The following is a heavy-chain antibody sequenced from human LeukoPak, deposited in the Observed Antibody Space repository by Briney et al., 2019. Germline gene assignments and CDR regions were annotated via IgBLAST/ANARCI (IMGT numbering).Heavy chain of an antibody. V-gene: IGHV4-39*01. CDR1: GGSISSSSYY. CDR2: IYYSGRT. Sequence: SETLSLTWTVSGGSISSSSYYWGWIRQPPGKGLEWIGSIYYSGRTYYNPSLKSRVTISVDTSKNQFSLKLSSVTAADTAVYYCASPSVGPKTYYYDSSGYLVDYWGQGTLVTVSS. D-gene: IGHD3-22*01. J-gene: IGHJ4*02. CDR3: ASPSVGPKTYYYDSSGYLVDY.